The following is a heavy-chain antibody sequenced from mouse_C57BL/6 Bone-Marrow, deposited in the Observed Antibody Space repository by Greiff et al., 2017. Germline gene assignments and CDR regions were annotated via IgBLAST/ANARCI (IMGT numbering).Heavy chain of an antibody. Sequence: VQLQQSGPELVKPGASVKISCKASGYSFTGYYMNWVKQSPEKSLEWIGEINPSTGGTNYNQKFKDKATLTVDKSSSTAYMHLKSLTSEDSAVYYCARWAYYFDYWGQGTTLTVAS. D-gene: IGHD3-1*01. J-gene: IGHJ2*01. CDR3: ARWAYYFDY. CDR2: INPSTGGT. CDR1: GYSFTGYY. V-gene: IGHV1-42*01.